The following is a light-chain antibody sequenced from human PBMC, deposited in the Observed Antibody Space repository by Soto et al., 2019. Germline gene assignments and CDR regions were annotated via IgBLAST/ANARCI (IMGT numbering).Light chain of an antibody. CDR1: NKDIGLHDF. V-gene: IGLV2-14*01. CDR2: GIS. Sequence: QSVLTQPASVSGSPGQSITISCTGTNKDIGLHDFVSWHQQHPGKAPKFIIYGISNRPSGVSNRFSGSKSGNTASLTISGLQVDDEAHYYCSSYTSTCTWVFGGGTKLTVL. J-gene: IGLJ3*02. CDR3: SSYTSTCTWV.